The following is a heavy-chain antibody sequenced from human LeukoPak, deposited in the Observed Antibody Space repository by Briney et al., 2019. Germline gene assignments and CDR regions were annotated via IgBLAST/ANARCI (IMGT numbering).Heavy chain of an antibody. CDR1: EFTFNSYW. Sequence: PGGSLRLSCAASEFTFNSYWMSWVRQAPGKGLEWVANIRQDGSEKYYVDSVKGRFTISRDNAKNSLYLQMNSLRAEDTAVYYCAREGYSYGYRREGSWFDPWGQGTLVTVSS. J-gene: IGHJ5*02. D-gene: IGHD5-18*01. CDR2: IRQDGSEK. V-gene: IGHV3-7*01. CDR3: AREGYSYGYRREGSWFDP.